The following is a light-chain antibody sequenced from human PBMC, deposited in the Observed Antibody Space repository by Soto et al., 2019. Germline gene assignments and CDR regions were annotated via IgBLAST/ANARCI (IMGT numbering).Light chain of an antibody. V-gene: IGLV2-8*01. Sequence: QSALTQPPSVSGSPGQSLTISCTGTSRDVGGYNYVSWYHHHPGKAPKLIIYEVFKRPSGVPDRFSGSKSGNTASLTVSGLQAEDEADYYCSSYAGSDSVLFGGGTKLTVL. CDR1: SRDVGGYNY. CDR2: EVF. J-gene: IGLJ3*02. CDR3: SSYAGSDSVL.